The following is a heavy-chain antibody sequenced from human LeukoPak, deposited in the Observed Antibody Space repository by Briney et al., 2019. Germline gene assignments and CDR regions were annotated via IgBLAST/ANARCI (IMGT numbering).Heavy chain of an antibody. CDR2: ISSSGGST. Sequence: GGSLRLSCAASGFTFSSYAMSWVRQAPGKGLEWVSAISSSGGSTYYADSVKGRFTTSRDNSKNTLYLQMNSLRAEDTAVYYCAKDLFSTVTTNFDYWGQGTLVTVSS. D-gene: IGHD4-17*01. V-gene: IGHV3-23*01. CDR1: GFTFSSYA. CDR3: AKDLFSTVTTNFDY. J-gene: IGHJ4*02.